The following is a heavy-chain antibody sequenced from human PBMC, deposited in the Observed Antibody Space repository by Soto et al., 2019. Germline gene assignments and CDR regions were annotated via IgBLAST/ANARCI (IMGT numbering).Heavy chain of an antibody. V-gene: IGHV3-30-3*01. J-gene: IGHJ6*02. Sequence: PGGSLRLCCAASGFTFSSYAMHWVRQAPGKGLEWVAVISYDGSNKYYADSVKGRFTISRDNSKNTLYLQMNSLRAENTAVYYCARAVGVLRYFDWLLPQYGMDVWGQGTTVTVSS. CDR2: ISYDGSNK. CDR1: GFTFSSYA. D-gene: IGHD3-9*01. CDR3: ARAVGVLRYFDWLLPQYGMDV.